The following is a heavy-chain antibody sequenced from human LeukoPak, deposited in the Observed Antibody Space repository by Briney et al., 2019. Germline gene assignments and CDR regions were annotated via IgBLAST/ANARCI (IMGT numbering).Heavy chain of an antibody. CDR2: IKQDGSEK. J-gene: IGHJ5*02. Sequence: GGSLRLSCAASGFTFSSYWMSWVRQAPGKGLEWVANIKQDGSEKYYVDSVKGRFTISRDNAKNSLYLQMNSLRAEDTAVYYCARMAETTYYDFWSGYYNWFDPWGQGTLVTVSS. D-gene: IGHD3-3*01. CDR1: GFTFSSYW. V-gene: IGHV3-7*01. CDR3: ARMAETTYYDFWSGYYNWFDP.